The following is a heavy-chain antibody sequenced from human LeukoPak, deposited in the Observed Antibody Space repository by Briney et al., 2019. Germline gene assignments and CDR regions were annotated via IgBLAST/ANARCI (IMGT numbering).Heavy chain of an antibody. V-gene: IGHV3-23*01. Sequence: GGSLRLSCAASGFTFSSYAMSWVRQAPGKGLEWVSAISGSGGSTYYADPVKGRFTISRDNSKNTLYLQMNSLRAEDTAVYYCAKNIPPYYDFWSGYELFDYWGQGTLVTVSS. CDR2: ISGSGGST. D-gene: IGHD3-3*01. CDR3: AKNIPPYYDFWSGYELFDY. CDR1: GFTFSSYA. J-gene: IGHJ4*02.